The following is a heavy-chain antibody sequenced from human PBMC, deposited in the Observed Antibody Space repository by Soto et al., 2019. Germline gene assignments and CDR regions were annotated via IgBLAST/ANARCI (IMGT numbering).Heavy chain of an antibody. V-gene: IGHV5-10-1*01. D-gene: IGHD3-22*01. CDR2: IDPSDSYT. CDR1: GYSFNSYW. Sequence: GESLEISCKSSGYSFNSYWISWVRQMPGEGLERMGRIDPSDSYTHYSPSFQGHVTISADKYISTAYVEWSGLKASDTAMYYCASISSGYYLGAFDIWGQGTMVTVSS. J-gene: IGHJ3*02. CDR3: ASISSGYYLGAFDI.